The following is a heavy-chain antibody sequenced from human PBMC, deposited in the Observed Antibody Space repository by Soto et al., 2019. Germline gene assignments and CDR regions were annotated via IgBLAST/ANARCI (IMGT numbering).Heavy chain of an antibody. CDR3: ASTYDFWSGAPRYYYYGMDV. CDR1: GGTFSSYA. Sequence: SVKVSCKASGGTFSSYAISWVRQAPGQGLEWMGGIIPIFGTANYAQKFQGRVTITADESTSTAYMELSSLRSEDTAVYYCASTYDFWSGAPRYYYYGMDVWGQGTTVTVSS. CDR2: IIPIFGTA. J-gene: IGHJ6*02. D-gene: IGHD3-3*01. V-gene: IGHV1-69*13.